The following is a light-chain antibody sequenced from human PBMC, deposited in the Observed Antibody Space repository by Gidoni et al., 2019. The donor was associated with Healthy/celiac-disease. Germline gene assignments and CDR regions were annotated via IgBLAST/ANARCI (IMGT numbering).Light chain of an antibody. CDR2: TAS. CDR3: QQYNTYPWT. Sequence: DIQMTQSPSSLSASVGDRVTITCRASQDITSYLAWFQQKPGKAPKSLIHTASRLQSGVPSRFSGSGYGTDFTLTISSLQPEDFGTYYCQQYNTYPWTFGQXTKVEI. V-gene: IGKV1-16*01. CDR1: QDITSY. J-gene: IGKJ1*01.